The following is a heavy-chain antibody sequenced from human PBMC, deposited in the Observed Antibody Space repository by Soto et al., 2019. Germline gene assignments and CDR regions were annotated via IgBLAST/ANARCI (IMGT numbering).Heavy chain of an antibody. J-gene: IGHJ3*02. D-gene: IGHD1-7*01. Sequence: QVQLVQSGAEVKKPGASVKVSCKASGYTFTSYGISWVRQAPGQGLEWMGWISAYNGNTNYAQKLQGRVTMTTDTSTRTASMELRSLRSDDTAVYYGERRPHHWNYSRLAAFDIWFQGTMVTASS. CDR2: ISAYNGNT. V-gene: IGHV1-18*01. CDR3: ERRPHHWNYSRLAAFDI. CDR1: GYTFTSYG.